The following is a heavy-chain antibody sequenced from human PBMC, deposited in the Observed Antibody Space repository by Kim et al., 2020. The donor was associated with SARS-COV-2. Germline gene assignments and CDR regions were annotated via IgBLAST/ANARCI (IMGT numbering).Heavy chain of an antibody. CDR3: ARDPGSEANWYFDP. D-gene: IGHD1-26*01. CDR2: IIPIFGTA. CDR1: GGTFSSYA. J-gene: IGHJ2*01. V-gene: IGHV1-69*13. Sequence: SVKVSCKASGGTFSSYAISWVRQAPGQGLEWMGGIIPIFGTANYAQKFQGRVTITADESTSTAYMELSSLRSEDTAVYYCARDPGSEANWYFDPWGRCPLVTVSS.